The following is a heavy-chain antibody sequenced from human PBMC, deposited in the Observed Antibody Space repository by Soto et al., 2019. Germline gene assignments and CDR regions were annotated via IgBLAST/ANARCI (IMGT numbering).Heavy chain of an antibody. CDR3: AIGYKDIHPLNYFDY. V-gene: IGHV1-69*02. CDR2: IIPILGIA. D-gene: IGHD1-20*01. Sequence: GASVKVSCKASGGTFSSYTISWVRQAPGQGLEWMGRIIPILGIANYAQKFQGRVTITADKSTSTAYMELSSLRSGDTAVYYCAIGYKDIHPLNYFDYGGRGTLVTVSS. CDR1: GGTFSSYT. J-gene: IGHJ4*02.